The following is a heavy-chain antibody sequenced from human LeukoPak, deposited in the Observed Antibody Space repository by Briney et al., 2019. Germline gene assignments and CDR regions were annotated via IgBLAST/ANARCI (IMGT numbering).Heavy chain of an antibody. D-gene: IGHD4-23*01. V-gene: IGHV1-2*02. CDR3: ARDYGGNTDAFDI. CDR1: GYTFTDHY. J-gene: IGHJ3*02. CDR2: INPNSGGT. Sequence: ASVKVSCKASGYTFTDHYMYWVRQAPGQGLEWMGWINPNSGGTNYAQNFQGRVTMTRDTSISTAYMELSSLRSDDTAVCYCARDYGGNTDAFDIWGQGTMLIVSS.